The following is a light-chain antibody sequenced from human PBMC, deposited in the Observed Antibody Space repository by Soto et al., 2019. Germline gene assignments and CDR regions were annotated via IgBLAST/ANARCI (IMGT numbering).Light chain of an antibody. CDR2: ATS. Sequence: DIQMTQSPSSLSASVGDRVTITCRASQSIYKYSNWYQQKPGEAPKLLIYATSKLQSGVPSRFSGSGSGTDYVLTISSLQPEDFATYYFQQSYRNRTFGQGTRVEI. V-gene: IGKV1-39*01. CDR3: QQSYRNRT. CDR1: QSIYKY. J-gene: IGKJ1*01.